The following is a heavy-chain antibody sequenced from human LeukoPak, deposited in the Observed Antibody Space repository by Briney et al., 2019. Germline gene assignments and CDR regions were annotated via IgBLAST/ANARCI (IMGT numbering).Heavy chain of an antibody. J-gene: IGHJ3*02. V-gene: IGHV4-34*01. CDR2: INHSGST. CDR1: GGSFSGYY. D-gene: IGHD3-22*01. Sequence: SETLSLTCVVYGGSFSGYYWSWIRQPPGKGLEWIGEINHSGSTNYNPSLKSRVTISVDTSKNQFSLKLSSVTAADTAVYYCAREVEYYDSSGYRPHAFDIWGQGTLVTVSS. CDR3: AREVEYYDSSGYRPHAFDI.